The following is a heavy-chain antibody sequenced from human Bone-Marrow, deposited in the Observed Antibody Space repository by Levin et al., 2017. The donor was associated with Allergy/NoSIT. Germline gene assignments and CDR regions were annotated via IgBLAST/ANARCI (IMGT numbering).Heavy chain of an antibody. CDR2: ISGSGGST. V-gene: IGHV3-23*01. CDR1: GFTFSSYA. D-gene: IGHD4-17*01. J-gene: IGHJ6*02. CDR3: AKSPSAVTTLYYYYGMDV. Sequence: GGSLRLSCAASGFTFSSYAMSWVRQAPGKGLEWVSAISGSGGSTYYADSVKGRFTISRDNSKNTLYLQMNSLRAEDTAVYYCAKSPSAVTTLYYYYGMDVWGQGTTVTVSS.